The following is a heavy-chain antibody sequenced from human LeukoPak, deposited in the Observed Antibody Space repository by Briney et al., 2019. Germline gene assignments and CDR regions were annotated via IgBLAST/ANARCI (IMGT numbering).Heavy chain of an antibody. V-gene: IGHV3-30-3*01. CDR1: GFTFSSYA. J-gene: IGHJ3*02. D-gene: IGHD4-23*01. Sequence: GGSLRLSCAASGFTFSSYAMHWVRQAPGKGLEWVAVISYDGSNKYYADSVKGRFTISRDNSKNTLYLQMNSLRAEDTAVYYCARDPLSTVVTGAFDIWGQGTMVTVSS. CDR2: ISYDGSNK. CDR3: ARDPLSTVVTGAFDI.